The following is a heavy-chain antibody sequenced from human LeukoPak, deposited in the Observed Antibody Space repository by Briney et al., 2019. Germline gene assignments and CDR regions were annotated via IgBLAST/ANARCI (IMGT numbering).Heavy chain of an antibody. Sequence: PSETLSLTCTVYGDSMSGYYWSWIRQPPGKGLEWIGYIYFSGSTNYNPSLKSRVSFSVDTSKNHFSLTLSSVTAADTAVYYCTRSDGYGLVGIWGQGTMVTVSS. D-gene: IGHD3-10*01. CDR1: GDSMSGYY. CDR3: TRSDGYGLVGI. V-gene: IGHV4-59*12. CDR2: IYFSGST. J-gene: IGHJ3*01.